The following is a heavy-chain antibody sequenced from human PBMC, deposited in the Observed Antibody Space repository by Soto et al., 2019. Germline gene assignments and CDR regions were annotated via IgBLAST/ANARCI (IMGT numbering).Heavy chain of an antibody. CDR2: ISGSGVST. V-gene: IGHV3-23*01. Sequence: GGSLRLSCAASGFTFSSYAMSWVRQAPGKGLEWVSAISGSGVSTYYADSVKGRFTISRDNSKNTLYLQMNSLRAEDTAVYYCARARYSSSWPNYYYGMDVWGQGTTVTVSS. D-gene: IGHD6-13*01. CDR3: ARARYSSSWPNYYYGMDV. J-gene: IGHJ6*02. CDR1: GFTFSSYA.